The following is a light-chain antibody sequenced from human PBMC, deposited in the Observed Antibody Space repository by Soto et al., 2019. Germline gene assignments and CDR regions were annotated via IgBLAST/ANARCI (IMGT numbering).Light chain of an antibody. V-gene: IGLV1-44*01. CDR3: AAWDDSLNTYV. Sequence: QSVLIQPTSASGTPGQRVTISCSGSSFNIGTYNVNWYRQLPGAAPKLLIHNNNERPSGVPDRFSGSKSGTSASLAISGLQSEDEADYYCAAWDDSLNTYVFGIGTKVTV. CDR2: NNN. CDR1: SFNIGTYN. J-gene: IGLJ1*01.